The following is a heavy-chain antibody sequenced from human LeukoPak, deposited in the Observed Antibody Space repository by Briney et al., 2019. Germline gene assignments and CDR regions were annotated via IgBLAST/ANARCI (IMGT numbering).Heavy chain of an antibody. Sequence: GASVKVSCKASGYTFTSYGISWVRQAPGQGLEWMGWISAYNGNTNYAQKLQGRVTMTTDTSTSTAYMELRSLRSDDTAVYYCARDSDYDFWSGYYTPGYYYYGMDVWGQGTTVTVSS. CDR3: ARDSDYDFWSGYYTPGYYYYGMDV. CDR2: ISAYNGNT. D-gene: IGHD3-3*01. V-gene: IGHV1-18*01. CDR1: GYTFTSYG. J-gene: IGHJ6*02.